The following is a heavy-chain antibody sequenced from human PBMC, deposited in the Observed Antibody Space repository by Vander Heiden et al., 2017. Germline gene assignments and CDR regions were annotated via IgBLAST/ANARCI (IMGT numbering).Heavy chain of an antibody. CDR2: SSWNSGNI. V-gene: IGHV3-9*01. CDR1: GITFDDYA. Sequence: EVQLVESGGGLVQPGRSLRLFCAASGITFDDYAMHWIRQAPGKGLEWVSGSSWNSGNIAYADSVKGRFTISRDNAKNSLYLQMKSLRTEDTALYYCAKDMASGSGYYYGFDHWGQGTLVTVAS. CDR3: AKDMASGSGYYYGFDH. D-gene: IGHD3-22*01. J-gene: IGHJ4*02.